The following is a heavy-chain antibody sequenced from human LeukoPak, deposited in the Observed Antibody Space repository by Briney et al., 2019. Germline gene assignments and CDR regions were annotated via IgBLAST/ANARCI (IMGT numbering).Heavy chain of an antibody. CDR2: IKEDGSEK. J-gene: IGHJ4*02. CDR1: GFPFNTYW. Sequence: GGSLRLSCAASGFPFNTYWMTWVRQAPGRGLEWVANIKEDGSEKFYVDSVKGRFTISRDNAKNSLFLQMTSLRAEDTAVYYCARDEPTVTTGPPVGSWGQGTLVTVSS. CDR3: ARDEPTVTTGPPVGS. V-gene: IGHV3-7*01. D-gene: IGHD4-17*01.